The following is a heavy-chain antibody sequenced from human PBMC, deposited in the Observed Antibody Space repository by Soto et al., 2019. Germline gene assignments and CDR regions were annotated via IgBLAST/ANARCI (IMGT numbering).Heavy chain of an antibody. Sequence: ASVKVSCKASGATFSSDAFSWVRQAPGQGLEWMGGIIPTSGTANYAQKLQGRATITADESTSTAYMELSSLTSEDTAVYFCARGQGYCSGGICYYYYYGMDVWGQGTTVTVSS. V-gene: IGHV1-69*13. J-gene: IGHJ6*02. CDR3: ARGQGYCSGGICYYYYYGMDV. CDR1: GATFSSDA. D-gene: IGHD2-8*02. CDR2: IIPTSGTA.